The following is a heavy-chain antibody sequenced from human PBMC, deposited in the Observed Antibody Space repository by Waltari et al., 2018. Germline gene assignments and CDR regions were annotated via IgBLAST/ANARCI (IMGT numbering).Heavy chain of an antibody. CDR2: IWFDGSIK. Sequence: QEQLVESGGGVVEPGRSLRLSCAASGFSFTKYTRNGVRQAPGKGPEWVAVIWFDGSIKYYGDSVKGRFTISRDNSRNTLYLQMNSLRVDDTAVYYCARDRSSEFYYGMDVWGQGTTVTVSS. D-gene: IGHD3-10*01. CDR3: ARDRSSEFYYGMDV. J-gene: IGHJ6*02. V-gene: IGHV3-33*01. CDR1: GFSFTKYT.